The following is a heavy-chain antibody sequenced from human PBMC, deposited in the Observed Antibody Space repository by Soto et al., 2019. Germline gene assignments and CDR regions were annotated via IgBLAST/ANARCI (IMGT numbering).Heavy chain of an antibody. D-gene: IGHD3-10*01. CDR2: ISSSSSTI. Sequence: PGGSLRLSCAASGFTFSSYSMNWVRQAPGKGLEWVSYISSSSSTIYYADSVKGRFTISRDNAKNSLYLQMNSLRDEDTAVYYCARDNLYYYGSGRSDYGMDVWGQGTTVTVS. CDR3: ARDNLYYYGSGRSDYGMDV. J-gene: IGHJ6*02. V-gene: IGHV3-48*02. CDR1: GFTFSSYS.